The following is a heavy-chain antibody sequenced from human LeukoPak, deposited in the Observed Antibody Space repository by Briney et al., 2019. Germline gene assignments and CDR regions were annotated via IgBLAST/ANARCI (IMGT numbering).Heavy chain of an antibody. CDR1: GFTFSSYA. V-gene: IGHV3-23*01. J-gene: IGHJ4*02. D-gene: IGHD6-13*01. CDR3: AKRDSSSWYSLYFDY. Sequence: GGSLRLSCAASGFTFSSYAMSWVRQAPGKGLEWVSAISGSGGSTYYADSVKGRFTISRDNSKNTLYLQMSSLRAEDTAVYYCAKRDSSSWYSLYFDYWGQGTLVTVSS. CDR2: ISGSGGST.